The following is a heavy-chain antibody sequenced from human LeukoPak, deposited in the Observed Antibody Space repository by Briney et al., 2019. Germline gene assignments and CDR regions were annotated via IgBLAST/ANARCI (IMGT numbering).Heavy chain of an antibody. V-gene: IGHV3-64*01. Sequence: GGSLRLSCAASGFTFSSYAMHWVRQTPGKGLEYVSAISSNGGSTYYANSVKGRFTISRDNSKSTLYLQMGSLRAEDMAVYYCARVPREWELPDLMGYYYYMDVWGKGNTVTVSS. CDR1: GFTFSSYA. J-gene: IGHJ6*03. CDR3: ARVPREWELPDLMGYYYYMDV. D-gene: IGHD1-26*01. CDR2: ISSNGGST.